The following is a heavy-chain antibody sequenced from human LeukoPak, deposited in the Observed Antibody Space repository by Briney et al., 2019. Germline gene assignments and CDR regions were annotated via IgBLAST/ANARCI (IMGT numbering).Heavy chain of an antibody. V-gene: IGHV1-46*01. J-gene: IGHJ4*02. CDR1: GYTFTSYY. CDR3: ARTQNGYCSGGSCYPFDY. Sequence: ASVKVSCKASGYTFTSYYMHWVRQAPGQGLEWMGIINLSGGSTSYAQKFQGRVTMTRDTSTSTVYMELSSLRSEDTAVYYCARTQNGYCSGGSCYPFDYWGQGTLVTVSS. D-gene: IGHD2-15*01. CDR2: INLSGGST.